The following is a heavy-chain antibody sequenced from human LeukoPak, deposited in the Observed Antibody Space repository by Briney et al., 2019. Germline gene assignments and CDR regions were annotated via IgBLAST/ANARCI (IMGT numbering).Heavy chain of an antibody. CDR2: INPNSGGT. J-gene: IGHJ4*02. CDR3: ARGPPYSSGWYVLH. V-gene: IGHV1-2*02. D-gene: IGHD6-19*01. CDR1: GYTFTGYY. Sequence: ASVKVSCKASGYTFTGYYMHWVRQAPGQGLEWMGWINPNSGGTNYAQKFQGRVTMTRDTSISTAHMELSRLRSDDTAVYYCARGPPYSSGWYVLHWGQGTLVTISS.